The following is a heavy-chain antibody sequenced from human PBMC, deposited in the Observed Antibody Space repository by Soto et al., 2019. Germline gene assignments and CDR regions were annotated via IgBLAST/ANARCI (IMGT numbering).Heavy chain of an antibody. CDR1: GYTFTGYY. V-gene: IGHV1-2*04. Sequence: ASVKVSCKASGYTFTGYYMHWVRQAPGQGLEWMGWINPNSGGTNYAQKFQGWVTMTRDTSISTAYMELSRLRSDNTAVYYCARAPQTPTIVVVVAGTHFDYWGQGTLVTVSS. J-gene: IGHJ4*02. CDR3: ARAPQTPTIVVVVAGTHFDY. CDR2: INPNSGGT. D-gene: IGHD2-15*01.